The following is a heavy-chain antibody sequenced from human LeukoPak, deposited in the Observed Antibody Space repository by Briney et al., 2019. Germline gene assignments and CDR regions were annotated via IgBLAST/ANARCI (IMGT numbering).Heavy chain of an antibody. CDR2: INPSGDST. CDR3: ASVLYCGADCYSGRYFFDY. CDR1: GYTFTSYD. Sequence: ASVKVSCKASGYTFTSYDMHWVRQAPGQGLEWMGIINPSGDSTSYAQKFQGRVTMTRDTSTSTVYMELSSLRSKYTAVYYCASVLYCGADCYSGRYFFDYWGQGTLVTVSS. J-gene: IGHJ4*02. V-gene: IGHV1-46*01. D-gene: IGHD2-21*02.